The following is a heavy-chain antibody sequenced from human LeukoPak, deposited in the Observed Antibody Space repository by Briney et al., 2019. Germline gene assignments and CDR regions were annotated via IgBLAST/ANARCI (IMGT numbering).Heavy chain of an antibody. CDR2: VDPEDGET. Sequence: GASVKVSCKVSGYTFTDYYMHWVQQAPGKGLEWTGLVDPEDGETIYAEKFQGRVTITADTSTDTAYMELSSLRSEDTAVYYCATAPVIASFDYWGQGTLVTVSS. CDR1: GYTFTDYY. J-gene: IGHJ4*02. V-gene: IGHV1-69-2*01. D-gene: IGHD3-22*01. CDR3: ATAPVIASFDY.